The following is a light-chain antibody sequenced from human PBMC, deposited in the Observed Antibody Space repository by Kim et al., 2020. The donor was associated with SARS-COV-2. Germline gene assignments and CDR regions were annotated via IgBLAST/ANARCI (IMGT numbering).Light chain of an antibody. V-gene: IGLV1-40*01. CDR3: QPYDSSLSGFHVV. J-gene: IGLJ2*01. CDR2: GNS. Sequence: QSVLTQPPSVSGAPGQRVTISCTGSSSNIGAGYDVHWYQQLPGTAPKLLIYGNSNRPSGVPDRFSGSKSGTSASLAITGLQAEDEADYYCQPYDSSLSGFHVVFGGGTQLTVL. CDR1: SSNIGAGYD.